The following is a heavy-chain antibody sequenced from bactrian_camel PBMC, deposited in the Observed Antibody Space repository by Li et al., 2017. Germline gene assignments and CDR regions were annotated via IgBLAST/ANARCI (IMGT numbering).Heavy chain of an antibody. D-gene: IGHD2*01. V-gene: IGHV3S63*01. Sequence: HVQLVESGGGSVQTGESLRLSCKVSGYKFNNYCVGWFRQAPGKEREGLASLFGRDGSTYYADSVKGRFIISRDDAKDTVYLQMNSLKPEDSAMYSCAAGATYRCYSDSWSTLWISRDEYNHWGQGTQVTVSP. J-gene: IGHJ4*01. CDR1: GYKFNNYC. CDR3: AAGATYRCYSDSWSTLWISRDEYNH. CDR2: LFGRDGST.